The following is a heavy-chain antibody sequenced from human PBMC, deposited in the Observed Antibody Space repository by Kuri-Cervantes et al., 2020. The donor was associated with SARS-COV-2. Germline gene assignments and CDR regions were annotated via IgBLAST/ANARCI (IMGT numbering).Heavy chain of an antibody. J-gene: IGHJ6*02. CDR2: ISWDGGST. CDR1: GFTFDDYT. V-gene: IGHV3-43*01. CDR3: AKGLGAIRGSYYYYGMDV. Sequence: GGSLRLSCAASGFTFDDYTMHWVRQAPGKGLEWVSLISWDGGSTYYADSVKGRFTIPRDNSKNSLYLQMNSLRTEDTALYYCAKGLGAIRGSYYYYGMDVWGQGTTVTVSS. D-gene: IGHD1-26*01.